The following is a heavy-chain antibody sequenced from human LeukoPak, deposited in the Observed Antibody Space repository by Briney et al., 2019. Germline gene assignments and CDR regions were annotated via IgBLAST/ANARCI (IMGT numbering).Heavy chain of an antibody. V-gene: IGHV3-74*01. CDR3: ARNSGSYYFDY. J-gene: IGHJ4*02. CDR2: INSDGSST. CDR1: GFTFSSYW. Sequence: GGSLRLSCAASGFTFSSYWMHWVRQAPGKGLVWVSRINSDGSSTSYADSVKGRFTISRDNAKNTLYPQMNSLRAEDTAVYYCARNSGSYYFDYWGQGTLVTVSS. D-gene: IGHD1-26*01.